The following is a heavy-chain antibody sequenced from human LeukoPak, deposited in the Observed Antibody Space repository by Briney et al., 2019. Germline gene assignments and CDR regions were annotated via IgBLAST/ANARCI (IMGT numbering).Heavy chain of an antibody. D-gene: IGHD3-22*01. Sequence: GRSLRLSCAASGFTFSSYGMHWVRQAPGKGLEWVAVISYDGSNKYYADSVKGRFTISRDNSKNTLYLQMNSLRAEDTAVYYCAKEGSYYDSSGYYTSEFDYWGQGTLVTVSS. CDR3: AKEGSYYDSSGYYTSEFDY. CDR2: ISYDGSNK. CDR1: GFTFSSYG. J-gene: IGHJ4*02. V-gene: IGHV3-30*18.